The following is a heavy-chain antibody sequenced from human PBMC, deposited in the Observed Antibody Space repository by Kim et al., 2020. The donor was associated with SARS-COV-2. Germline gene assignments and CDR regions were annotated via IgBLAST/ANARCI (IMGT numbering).Heavy chain of an antibody. Sequence: SETLSLTCAVSGGSISSSNWWSWVRQPPGKGLEWIGEIYHSGSTNYNPSLKSRVTISVDKSKNQFSLKLSSVTAADTAVYYCARDLGGSPVDTAMVVWGQGTLVTVSS. J-gene: IGHJ4*02. D-gene: IGHD5-18*01. CDR3: ARDLGGSPVDTAMVV. V-gene: IGHV4-4*02. CDR1: GGSISSSNW. CDR2: IYHSGST.